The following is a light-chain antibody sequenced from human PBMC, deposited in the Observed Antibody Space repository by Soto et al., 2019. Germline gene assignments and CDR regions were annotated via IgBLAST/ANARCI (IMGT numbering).Light chain of an antibody. CDR3: QQRSNWPPLT. J-gene: IGKJ4*01. V-gene: IGKV3-11*01. Sequence: EIVLTQSPATLSLSPGERATLSCRASQSVSSYLAWYQQKPGQAPRLLIYDASNRATGIPARFSGSGSGTDFTLTISSLETEDVAVYYCQQRSNWPPLTFGGGIKLEIK. CDR1: QSVSSY. CDR2: DAS.